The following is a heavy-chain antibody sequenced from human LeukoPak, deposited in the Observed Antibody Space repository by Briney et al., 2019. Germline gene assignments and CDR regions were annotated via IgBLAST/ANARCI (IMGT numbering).Heavy chain of an antibody. J-gene: IGHJ5*01. CDR1: GFTFTSSA. V-gene: IGHV1-58*01. CDR2: IVVGSGNT. Sequence: SVKVSCKASGFTFTSSAVQWVRQARGQRLEWIGWIVVGSGNTNYAQKFQERVTITRDMSTSTAYMELSSLRSEDTAVYYCAAGGLVGATTVDSWGQGTLVTVSS. D-gene: IGHD1-26*01. CDR3: AAGGLVGATTVDS.